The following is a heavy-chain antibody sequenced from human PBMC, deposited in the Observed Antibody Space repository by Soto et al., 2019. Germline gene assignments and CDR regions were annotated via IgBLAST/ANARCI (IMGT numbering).Heavy chain of an antibody. D-gene: IGHD2-2*01. J-gene: IGHJ6*02. CDR2: ISYDGSNK. CDR1: GFTFSSYG. Sequence: QVQLVESGGGVVQPGRSLRLSCAASGFTFSSYGMHWVRQAPGKGLEWVAVISYDGSNKYYADSVKGRFTISRDNSKNTLYLQMNSLRAEDTAVYYCAKDGATIVVVPAAMGVYGMDVWGQGTTVTVSS. V-gene: IGHV3-30*18. CDR3: AKDGATIVVVPAAMGVYGMDV.